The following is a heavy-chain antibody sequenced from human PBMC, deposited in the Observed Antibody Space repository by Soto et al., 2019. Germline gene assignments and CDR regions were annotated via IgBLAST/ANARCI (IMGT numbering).Heavy chain of an antibody. Sequence: GASVKVSCKASGGTFSSYAISWVRQAPGQGLEWMGGIIPIFGTANYAQKFQGRVTITADESASTAYMELSSLRSEDTAVYYCARGGYNWNDHSNHPIANWFDPWGQGTLVTVSS. V-gene: IGHV1-69*13. CDR3: ARGGYNWNDHSNHPIANWFDP. D-gene: IGHD1-1*01. CDR1: GGTFSSYA. CDR2: IIPIFGTA. J-gene: IGHJ5*02.